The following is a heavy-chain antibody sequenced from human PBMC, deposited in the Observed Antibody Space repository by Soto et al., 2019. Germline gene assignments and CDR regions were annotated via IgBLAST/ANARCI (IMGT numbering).Heavy chain of an antibody. V-gene: IGHV4-30-2*01. Sequence: SETLSLTCAVSGGSISSGGYSRSWLRQPPAKGLEWIGYIYHSGSTYYNPSLKSRVTISVDKSKNQFSLKLSSVTAADTALYYCARDMDDNSDYGDYWGQGTLVTVSS. J-gene: IGHJ4*02. CDR1: GGSISSGGYS. CDR2: IYHSGST. D-gene: IGHD4-4*01. CDR3: ARDMDDNSDYGDY.